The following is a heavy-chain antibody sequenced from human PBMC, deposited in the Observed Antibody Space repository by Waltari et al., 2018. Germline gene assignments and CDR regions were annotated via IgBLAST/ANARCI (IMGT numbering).Heavy chain of an antibody. V-gene: IGHV3-30*18. J-gene: IGHJ4*02. Sequence: QVQLVESGGGVVQPGRSLRLSCAASGFTFSSYGMHWVRQAPGQGLEWVAVISYDGSNKYYADSVKGRFTISRDNSKNTLYLQMNSLRAEDTAVYYCAKVGYFDYWGQGTLVTVSS. CDR2: ISYDGSNK. CDR1: GFTFSSYG. CDR3: AKVGYFDY.